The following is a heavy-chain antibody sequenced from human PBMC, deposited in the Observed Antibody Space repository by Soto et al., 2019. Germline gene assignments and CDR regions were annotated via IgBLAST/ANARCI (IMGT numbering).Heavy chain of an antibody. CDR1: GFTVSSNY. Sequence: GGSLRLSCAASGFTVSSNYMSWVRQAPGKGLEWVSVIYSGGSTYYADSVKGRFTISRDNSKNTLYLQMNSLRAEDTAVYYCARSLSRPKSRPKYYFDYWGQGTLVTVSS. CDR2: IYSGGST. J-gene: IGHJ4*02. D-gene: IGHD3-16*01. CDR3: ARSLSRPKSRPKYYFDY. V-gene: IGHV3-66*01.